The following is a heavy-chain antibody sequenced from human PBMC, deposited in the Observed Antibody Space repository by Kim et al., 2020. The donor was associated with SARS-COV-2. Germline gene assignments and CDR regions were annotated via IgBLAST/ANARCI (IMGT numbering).Heavy chain of an antibody. CDR2: ISSSSSTI. CDR3: ASSHLTTAKAWDD. Sequence: GGSLRLSCAASGFTFSSYSMNWVRQAPGKGLEWVSYISSSSSTIYYADSVKGRCTICRDNAKNSLYLQMNSRRAEDTAVYYCASSHLTTAKAWDDWG. D-gene: IGHD4-4*01. V-gene: IGHV3-48*04. CDR1: GFTFSSYS. J-gene: IGHJ6*01.